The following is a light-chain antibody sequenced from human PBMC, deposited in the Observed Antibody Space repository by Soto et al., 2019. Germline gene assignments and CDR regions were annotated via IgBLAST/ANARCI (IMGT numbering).Light chain of an antibody. V-gene: IGKV1-39*01. CDR3: QQSYTTPYT. CDR2: AAS. Sequence: DIQMTQSPSSLSASVGDRVTLTCRASQSISKFLNWYQQKPGKVPKLLIYAASSLQSGVPSRFSGTGSGTDFTLTISSLQPEDFTTDYCQQSYTTPYTFGQGTKLEIK. CDR1: QSISKF. J-gene: IGKJ2*01.